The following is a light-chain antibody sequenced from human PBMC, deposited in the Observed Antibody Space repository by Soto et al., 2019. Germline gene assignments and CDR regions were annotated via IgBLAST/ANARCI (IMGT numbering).Light chain of an antibody. V-gene: IGKV3-20*01. J-gene: IGKJ2*01. CDR1: QSVSSSY. Sequence: ASQSVSSSYLAWYQQKPGQAPRLLIYGASSRATGIPDRFSGSGSGTEFTLTINSLQPEDFATYFCQQYDTYYTFGQGTKVDIK. CDR3: QQYDTYYT. CDR2: GAS.